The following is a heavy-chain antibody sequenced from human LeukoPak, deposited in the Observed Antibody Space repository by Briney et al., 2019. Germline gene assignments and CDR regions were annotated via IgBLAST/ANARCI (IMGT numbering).Heavy chain of an antibody. V-gene: IGHV1-2*02. CDR2: MSPNSGGT. D-gene: IGHD6-25*01. J-gene: IGHJ4*02. CDR1: GYTFTDYY. Sequence: GASVKVSCKASGYTFTDYYIHWVRQAPGQGLEWMAWMSPNSGGTSYAQKFQGRVTMTRDTSISTGYMELSRLRFDDTAVYYCAINKAAKSLDYWGQGTLVTVSS. CDR3: AINKAAKSLDY.